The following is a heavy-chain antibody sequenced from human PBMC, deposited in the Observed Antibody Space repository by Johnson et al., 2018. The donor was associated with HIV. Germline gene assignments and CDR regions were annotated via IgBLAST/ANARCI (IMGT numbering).Heavy chain of an antibody. CDR3: AREFSFTPEAFDI. Sequence: VQVVESGGGVVQPGRSLRLSCAASGFTFSSYGMHWVRQAPGKGLEWVAVISYDGSNKYYADSVKGRLTISRDNSKNTLYLQMNSLRAEDTAVYYCAREFSFTPEAFDIWGQGTMVTVSS. V-gene: IGHV3-30*19. CDR1: GFTFSSYG. CDR2: ISYDGSNK. J-gene: IGHJ3*02. D-gene: IGHD1-14*01.